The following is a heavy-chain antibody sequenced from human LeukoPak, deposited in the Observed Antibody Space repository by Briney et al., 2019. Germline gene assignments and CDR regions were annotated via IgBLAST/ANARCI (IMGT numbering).Heavy chain of an antibody. D-gene: IGHD2-15*01. J-gene: IGHJ5*02. Sequence: SETLSLTCTVSGGSISSSSYYWGWIRQPPGKGLEWIGSIYYSGSTYYNPSLKSRVTISVDTSKNQFSLKLSSVTAADTAVYYCARLYIVVVVAATLFDPWGRGTLVTVSS. V-gene: IGHV4-39*07. CDR2: IYYSGST. CDR3: ARLYIVVVVAATLFDP. CDR1: GGSISSSSYY.